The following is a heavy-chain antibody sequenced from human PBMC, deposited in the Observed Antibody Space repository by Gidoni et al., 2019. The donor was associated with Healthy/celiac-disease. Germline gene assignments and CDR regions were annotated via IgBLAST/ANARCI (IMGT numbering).Heavy chain of an antibody. CDR1: GGTFSSYA. CDR2: IIPILGIA. Sequence: QVQLVQSGAAVTKPGSSVTVSCKASGGTFSSYAISWVRQAPGQGLEWMGRIIPILGIANYAQKFQGRVTITADKSTSTAYMELSSLRSEDTAVYYCAREGPRNWFDPWGQGTLVTVSS. V-gene: IGHV1-69*04. CDR3: AREGPRNWFDP. J-gene: IGHJ5*02.